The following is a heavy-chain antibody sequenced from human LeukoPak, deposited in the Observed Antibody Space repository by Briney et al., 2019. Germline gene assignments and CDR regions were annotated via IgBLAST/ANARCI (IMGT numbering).Heavy chain of an antibody. CDR1: GYTFTGYY. Sequence: ASVKVSCKASGYTFTGYYMHWVRQAPGQGLEWMGWINPNSGGTNYAQKFQGRVTMTRDTSISTAYMELSRLRSDDTAVYYCARAGEIAAAGTLYKWVDPWGQGTLVTVSS. CDR2: INPNSGGT. CDR3: ARAGEIAAAGTLYKWVDP. D-gene: IGHD6-13*01. V-gene: IGHV1-2*02. J-gene: IGHJ5*02.